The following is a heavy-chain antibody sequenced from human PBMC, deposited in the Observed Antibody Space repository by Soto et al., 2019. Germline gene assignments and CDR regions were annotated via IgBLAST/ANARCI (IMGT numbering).Heavy chain of an antibody. CDR1: GGTFSSYA. Sequence: SVKVSCKASGGTFSSYAISWVREAPGQGLEWMGGIIPIFGTANYAQKFQGRVTITADESTSTAYMELSSLRSEDTAVYYCARSRGYYDSSGYFLAFDIWGQGTMVTVSS. CDR2: IIPIFGTA. D-gene: IGHD3-22*01. V-gene: IGHV1-69*13. CDR3: ARSRGYYDSSGYFLAFDI. J-gene: IGHJ3*02.